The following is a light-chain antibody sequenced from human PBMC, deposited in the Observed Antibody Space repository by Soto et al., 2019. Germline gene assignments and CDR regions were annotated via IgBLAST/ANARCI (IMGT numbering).Light chain of an antibody. CDR3: QQSYTTPWT. J-gene: IGKJ1*01. CDR2: AAS. CDR1: QDITSY. V-gene: IGKV1-39*01. Sequence: DIQMTQSPSSLSASVGDRVTITCRASQDITSYLNSYQQKPKKAPELLIYAASTLQSGAPSRFSGSESGTEYTLTISSLQPEDFAIYYCQQSYTTPWTFGQGTRVEFK.